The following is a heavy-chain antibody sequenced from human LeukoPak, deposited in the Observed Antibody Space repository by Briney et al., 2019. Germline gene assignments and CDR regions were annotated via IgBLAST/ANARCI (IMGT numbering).Heavy chain of an antibody. D-gene: IGHD3-3*01. V-gene: IGHV4-4*07. CDR2: IHTSGSN. CDR3: ARDPEGHGYYFDY. Sequence: SETLSLTCTVSGGSPSNYFCTWLRQSAGEGLEWIGRIHTSGSNNYNPSLTSRVSMSVDTSKNQFSLKLSSVTAADTAVYYCARDPEGHGYYFDYWGQGALVTVSS. J-gene: IGHJ4*02. CDR1: GGSPSNYF.